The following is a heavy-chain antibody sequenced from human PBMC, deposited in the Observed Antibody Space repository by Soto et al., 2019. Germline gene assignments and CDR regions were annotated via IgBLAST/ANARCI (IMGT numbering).Heavy chain of an antibody. J-gene: IGHJ6*01. CDR1: GYNFISYG. D-gene: IGHD2-2*01. V-gene: IGHV1-18*01. Sequence: QLVQSGAEAKKPGASVTVSCRASGYNFISYGIAWVRQAPGEGLEWMGWISANNGYTKYAQKFRGRVTMTTDTPTTTAYMEMRSLTSDDTAVYYCVRDRRVVARVSPPWGYYGMDVWGQGTTVTVSS. CDR3: VRDRRVVARVSPPWGYYGMDV. CDR2: ISANNGYT.